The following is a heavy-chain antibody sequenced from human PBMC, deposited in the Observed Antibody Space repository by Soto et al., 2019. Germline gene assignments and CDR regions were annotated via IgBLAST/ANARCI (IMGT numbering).Heavy chain of an antibody. Sequence: QVQLVQSGAEVQKPGSSVKVSCKASGGTFSSYAISWVRQAPGQGLEWMGGIIPIFGTANYAQKFQGRVTITADESTSTAYMELSSLRSEDTAVYYCARGAMVRGVIISDAPPFFNYWGQGTLVTVSS. V-gene: IGHV1-69*01. D-gene: IGHD3-10*01. CDR1: GGTFSSYA. J-gene: IGHJ4*02. CDR2: IIPIFGTA. CDR3: ARGAMVRGVIISDAPPFFNY.